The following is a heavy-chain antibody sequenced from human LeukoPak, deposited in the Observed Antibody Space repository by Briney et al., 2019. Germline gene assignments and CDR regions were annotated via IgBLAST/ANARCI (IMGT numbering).Heavy chain of an antibody. V-gene: IGHV1-18*01. D-gene: IGHD6-13*01. J-gene: IGHJ4*02. CDR3: ARVRLVSSSSWYASFDY. CDR1: GYTFTSYG. Sequence: ASVKVSCKASGYTFTSYGVSWVRQAPGQGLEWMGWISTYNDNTNNLQKVQDRVTMTTDTSTGTAYMELRSLTSDDTAVYYCARVRLVSSSSWYASFDYWGQGTLVTVSS. CDR2: ISTYNDNT.